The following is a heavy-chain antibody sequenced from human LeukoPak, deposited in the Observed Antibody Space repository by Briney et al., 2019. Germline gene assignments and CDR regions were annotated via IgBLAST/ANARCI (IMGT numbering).Heavy chain of an antibody. Sequence: GGSLRLSCAASGFTFSSYGMHWVRQAPGKGLEWVAVISYDGSNKYYADSVKGRFTISRDNSKNTLYLQMNSLRAEDTAVYYCAKGGPDPAPHWGQGTLVTVSS. CDR2: ISYDGSNK. J-gene: IGHJ4*02. V-gene: IGHV3-30*18. CDR1: GFTFSSYG. D-gene: IGHD5-12*01. CDR3: AKGGPDPAPH.